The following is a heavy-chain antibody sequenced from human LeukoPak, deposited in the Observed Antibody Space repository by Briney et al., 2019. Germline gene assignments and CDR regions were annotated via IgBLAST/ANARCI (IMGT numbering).Heavy chain of an antibody. V-gene: IGHV4-39*07. J-gene: IGHJ6*02. CDR3: ARIEMATINHYGMDV. CDR2: IYYSGST. D-gene: IGHD5-24*01. CDR1: GGSISSSSYY. Sequence: PSETLSLTCTVSGGSISSSSYYWGWIRQPPGKGLEWIGSIYYSGSTYYNPSLKSRVTISVDTSKNQFSLKLSSVTAADTAVYYCARIEMATINHYGMDVWGQGTTVTVSS.